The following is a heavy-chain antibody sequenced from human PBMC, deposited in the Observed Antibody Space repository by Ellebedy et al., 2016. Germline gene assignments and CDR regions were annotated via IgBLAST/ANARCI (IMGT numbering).Heavy chain of an antibody. CDR2: ISDGGSNR. V-gene: IGHV3-23*01. CDR1: GFTFSSYA. J-gene: IGHJ6*02. CDR3: AKGELGEMATPFYYSYGMDV. Sequence: GESLKISXAASGFTFSSYAMNWVRQAPGKGLEWVSIISDGGSNRYYADSVKGRCTISRDNSKNTLYLQMNSLRAEDTAIYYCAKGELGEMATPFYYSYGMDVWGQGTTVTVSS. D-gene: IGHD5-24*01.